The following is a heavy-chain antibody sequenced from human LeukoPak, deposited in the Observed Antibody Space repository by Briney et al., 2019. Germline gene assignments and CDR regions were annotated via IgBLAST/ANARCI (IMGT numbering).Heavy chain of an antibody. J-gene: IGHJ3*02. Sequence: SQTLSLTCAISGDSVSSNSAAWNWIRQSPSRGLEWLGRTYYRSKWYNDYAVSVKSRITINPDTSKNQFSLQLNSVTPEDTAVYYCARGNNHSKNRNSAFDIWGQGTMVTVSS. CDR1: GDSVSSNSAA. D-gene: IGHD1-14*01. CDR2: TYYRSKWYN. CDR3: ARGNNHSKNRNSAFDI. V-gene: IGHV6-1*01.